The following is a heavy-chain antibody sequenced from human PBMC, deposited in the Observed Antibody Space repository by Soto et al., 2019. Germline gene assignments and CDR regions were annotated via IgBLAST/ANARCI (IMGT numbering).Heavy chain of an antibody. D-gene: IGHD3-10*01. J-gene: IGHJ6*03. Sequence: QVQLQESGPGLVKPSQTLSLTCTVSGGSISSGGYYWSWIRQHPGKGLEWIGYIYYSGSTYYNLSLKSRVTISVDTSKNQFSLKLSSVTAADTAVYYCARGRYYGSGSYYNYHYYMDVWGKGTTVTVSS. CDR1: GGSISSGGYY. CDR2: IYYSGST. V-gene: IGHV4-31*03. CDR3: ARGRYYGSGSYYNYHYYMDV.